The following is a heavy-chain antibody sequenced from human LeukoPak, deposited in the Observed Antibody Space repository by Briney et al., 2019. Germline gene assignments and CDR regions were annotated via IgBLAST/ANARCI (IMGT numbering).Heavy chain of an antibody. CDR2: IKRDGSET. CDR3: ARDRDYGAGTFDY. D-gene: IGHD4-17*01. CDR1: GFTFSHYW. J-gene: IGHJ4*02. V-gene: IGHV3-7*01. Sequence: GGSLRLSCAASGFTFSHYWMTWVRQAPGKGLEWVANIKRDGSETYYVDSVKGRFTISRDNAKNTLYLQMNSLRAEDTAVYYCARDRDYGAGTFDYWGQGTLVTVSS.